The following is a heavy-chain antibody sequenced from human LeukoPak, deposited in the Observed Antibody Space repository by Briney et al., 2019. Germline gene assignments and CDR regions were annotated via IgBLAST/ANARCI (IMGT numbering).Heavy chain of an antibody. V-gene: IGHV3-30*02. D-gene: IGHD6-13*01. Sequence: GGSLRLSCAASGFTFSNYGIHWVRQAPGKGLEWVAFIPYDGSNEYYADSVKGRFTISRDNSKNTLYLEMNSLRAEDTAMYYCAKDRGIAAAYYFMDVWGRGTTVTVSS. CDR3: AKDRGIAAAYYFMDV. CDR1: GFTFSNYG. J-gene: IGHJ6*03. CDR2: IPYDGSNE.